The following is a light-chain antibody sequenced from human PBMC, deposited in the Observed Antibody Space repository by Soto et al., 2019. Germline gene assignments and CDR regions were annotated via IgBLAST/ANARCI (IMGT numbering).Light chain of an antibody. CDR2: APF. J-gene: IGKJ4*01. Sequence: DIQLTQSPIFLSASVGDRATITCRASQGISSYLAWYQQKPGKAPKLLIYAPFTLQSGVPSRFSGSGSGTEFSRTVSILLPEDFATYDCQHLNSYPLTFGGGTKVEIK. CDR3: QHLNSYPLT. CDR1: QGISSY. V-gene: IGKV1-9*01.